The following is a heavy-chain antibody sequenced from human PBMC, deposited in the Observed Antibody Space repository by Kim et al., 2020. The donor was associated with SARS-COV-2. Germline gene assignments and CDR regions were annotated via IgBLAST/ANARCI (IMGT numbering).Heavy chain of an antibody. CDR3: ARCGGGAGALDVFGP. CDR2: TYYPWRD. D-gene: IGHD3-16*01. Sequence: SETLSLTCTVSGGSISSNYWSWIRQPPPKGLEWIGYTYYPWRDNSNPSLNIRVAISLDISNNQFSLKLTSVTAAATAVYYCARCGGGAGALDVFGPWG. V-gene: IGHV4-59*01. CDR1: GGSISSNY. J-gene: IGHJ5*02.